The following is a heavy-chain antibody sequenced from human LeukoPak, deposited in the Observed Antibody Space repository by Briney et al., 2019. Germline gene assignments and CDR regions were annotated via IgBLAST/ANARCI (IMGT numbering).Heavy chain of an antibody. CDR1: GFTFSSYA. J-gene: IGHJ4*02. V-gene: IGHV3-23*01. Sequence: PGGSLRLSCAASGFTFSSYAMSWVRQAPGKWLEWVSAISGSGGSTYYADSVKGRFTISRDNSKNTLYLQMNSLRAEDTAVYYCAKDSPRVATDGGYYFDYWGQGTLVTVCS. D-gene: IGHD5-12*01. CDR3: AKDSPRVATDGGYYFDY. CDR2: ISGSGGST.